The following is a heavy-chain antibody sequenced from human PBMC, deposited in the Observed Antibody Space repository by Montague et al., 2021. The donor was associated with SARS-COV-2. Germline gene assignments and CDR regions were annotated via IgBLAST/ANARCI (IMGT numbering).Heavy chain of an antibody. V-gene: IGHV4-31*03. CDR2: IYYSGST. CDR1: GGSISSGGYY. Sequence: TLSLTCTVSGGSISSGGYYWSRIRQHPGKGLEWIGYIYYSGSTYYNPSLKSRVTISVDTSKNQFSLKLSSVTAADTAVYYCARVNTVRVLWFDPWGQGTLVTVSS. D-gene: IGHD4-11*01. CDR3: ARVNTVRVLWFDP. J-gene: IGHJ5*02.